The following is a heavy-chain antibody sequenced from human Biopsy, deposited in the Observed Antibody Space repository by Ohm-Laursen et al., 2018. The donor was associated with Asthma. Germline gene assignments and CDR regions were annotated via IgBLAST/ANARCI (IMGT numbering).Heavy chain of an antibody. CDR3: ARTYYDFLTGQVKDVFGV. CDR1: GYNFISFA. J-gene: IGHJ3*01. CDR2: VNTGNGDT. V-gene: IGHV1-3*04. D-gene: IGHD3-9*01. Sequence: SVKVSCNASGYNFISFAIHWVRQAPGQRLEWMGWVNTGNGDTKYSQKFQGRVTITRDTSASTAYMELRSLRSEDTATYYCARTYYDFLTGQVKDVFGVWGQETMVTVSS.